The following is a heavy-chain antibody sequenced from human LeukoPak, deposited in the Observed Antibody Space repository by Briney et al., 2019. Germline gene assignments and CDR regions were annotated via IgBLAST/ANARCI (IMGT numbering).Heavy chain of an antibody. CDR1: GGSISSSGYY. J-gene: IGHJ5*02. Sequence: SETLPLTCTVSGGSISSSGYYWGWIRQPLGKGLEWIGNIHYGGATYTNPSLKSRLTLSVDTSKNQFTLQLSSVTAADTAVYFCARKSSSGGFDPWGLGTLVIVSS. V-gene: IGHV4-39*06. CDR3: ARKSSSGGFDP. CDR2: IHYGGAT. D-gene: IGHD2-15*01.